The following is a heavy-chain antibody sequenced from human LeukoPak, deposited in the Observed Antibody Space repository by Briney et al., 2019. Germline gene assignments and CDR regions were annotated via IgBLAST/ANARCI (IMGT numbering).Heavy chain of an antibody. CDR2: IDPDGSNI. CDR3: ARILYCTSISCYSS. D-gene: IGHD2-2*01. CDR1: GFTFSNYW. V-gene: IGHV3-74*01. Sequence: GGSLRLSCAASGFTFSNYWMHWVRQAPGKGLVWVSRIDPDGSNITYADSVKGRFTISRDNAKNTLYLQMNSLRAEDTAVYYCARILYCTSISCYSSWGQGTLVTVSS. J-gene: IGHJ1*01.